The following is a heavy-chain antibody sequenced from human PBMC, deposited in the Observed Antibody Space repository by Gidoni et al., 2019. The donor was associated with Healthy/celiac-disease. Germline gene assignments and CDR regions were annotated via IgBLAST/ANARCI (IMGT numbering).Heavy chain of an antibody. CDR1: GGTFSSYA. J-gene: IGHJ6*02. D-gene: IGHD2-2*01. Sequence: QVQLVQSGAEVKKPGSSVKVSCKASGGTFSSYAISWVRQAPGQGLEWMGGIIPIFGTANYAQKFQGRVTITADESTSTAYMELSSLRSEDTAVYYCARGYCSSTRETYVASCNLSPYYYGMDVWGQGTTVTVSS. V-gene: IGHV1-69*01. CDR2: IIPIFGTA. CDR3: ARGYCSSTRETYVASCNLSPYYYGMDV.